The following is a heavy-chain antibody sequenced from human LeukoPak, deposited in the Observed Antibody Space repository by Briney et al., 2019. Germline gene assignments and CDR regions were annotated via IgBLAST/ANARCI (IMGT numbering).Heavy chain of an antibody. J-gene: IGHJ4*02. CDR1: GGSFSGHY. D-gene: IGHD3-22*01. V-gene: IGHV4-34*01. CDR2: INQSGSA. Sequence: PSETLSLTCAVSGGSFSGHYWSWIRQPPGKGLEWIGEINQSGSAKYNPSLKSRVSISVHLSKNEFSLELNSVTAAETAVYYCARGQPRNFDSSGYYSGGFYDYDFWGQGTQVTVSS. CDR3: ARGQPRNFDSSGYYSGGFYDYDF.